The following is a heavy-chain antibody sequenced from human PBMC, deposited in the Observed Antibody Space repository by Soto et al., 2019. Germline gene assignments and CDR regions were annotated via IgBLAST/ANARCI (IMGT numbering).Heavy chain of an antibody. CDR3: AKDLSGTTAPDY. CDR2: ISSDGSNE. V-gene: IGHV3-30*18. J-gene: IGHJ4*02. CDR1: GFTFSSHG. Sequence: QVQLVESGGGVFQPGRSLRLSCAASGFTFSSHGIHWVRQAPGKGLEWVAVISSDGSNEYYADSVKGRFTISRDNSKNTLYLQMNSLRAEDTALYYCAKDLSGTTAPDYWGQGTLVTASS. D-gene: IGHD3-10*01.